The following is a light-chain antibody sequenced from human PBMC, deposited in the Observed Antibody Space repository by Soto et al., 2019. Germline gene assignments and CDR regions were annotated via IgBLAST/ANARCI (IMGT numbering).Light chain of an antibody. Sequence: QSVLTQPPSVSGSPGQSVTISCTGTSSDVGSYNRVSWYQQPPGTAPKLMIYDVTKRPSGVPDRISGSKSGNTASLTISGLQAEDEADYYCCSYAGSYFWVFGGGTKLTVL. CDR1: SSDVGSYNR. V-gene: IGLV2-18*02. CDR2: DVT. J-gene: IGLJ2*01. CDR3: CSYAGSYFWV.